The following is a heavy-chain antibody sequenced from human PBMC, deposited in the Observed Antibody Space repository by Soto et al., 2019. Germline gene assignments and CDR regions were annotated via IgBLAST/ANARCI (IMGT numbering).Heavy chain of an antibody. CDR2: IWSGGAI. CDR3: AGGPNRGY. CDR1: AFTVRNNY. J-gene: IGHJ4*02. Sequence: GGSLILSCSVSAFTVRNNYMSWVRQAPGKGLEWVALIWSGGAIEYVDSVRGRFTISRDNSKNTLYLQMSSLRVEDTAVYYCAGGPNRGYWGQGTLVTVSS. V-gene: IGHV3-66*01. D-gene: IGHD3-10*01.